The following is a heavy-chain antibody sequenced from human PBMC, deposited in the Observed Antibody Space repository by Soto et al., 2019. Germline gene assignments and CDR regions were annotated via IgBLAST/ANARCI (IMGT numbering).Heavy chain of an antibody. Sequence: EVQLLESGGGLVQPGGSLRLSCAASGFTFSSYAMSWVRRAPGKGLEWDSAISGSGGSTYYADSVKGRFTISRDNSKNTLYLQMNSLRAEDTAVYYCAKGVGGYALWGYFDYWGQGTLVTVSS. J-gene: IGHJ4*02. CDR3: AKGVGGYALWGYFDY. CDR2: ISGSGGST. V-gene: IGHV3-23*01. D-gene: IGHD5-12*01. CDR1: GFTFSSYA.